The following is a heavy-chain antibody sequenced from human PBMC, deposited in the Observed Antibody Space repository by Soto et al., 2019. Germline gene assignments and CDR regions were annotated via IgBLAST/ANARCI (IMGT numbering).Heavy chain of an antibody. CDR1: GGTFSSYA. J-gene: IGHJ6*02. Sequence: ASVKVSCKASGGTFSSYAISWVRQAPGQGLEWMGGIIPIFGTANYAQKFQGRVTITADESTSTAYMELSRLRSEDTAVYYCASARGTMIVVVTAPQIMDVWGQGTTVTVSS. CDR2: IIPIFGTA. CDR3: ASARGTMIVVVTAPQIMDV. D-gene: IGHD3-22*01. V-gene: IGHV1-69*13.